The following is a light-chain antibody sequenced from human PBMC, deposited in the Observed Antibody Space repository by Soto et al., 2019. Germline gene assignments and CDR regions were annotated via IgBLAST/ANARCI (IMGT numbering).Light chain of an antibody. Sequence: DSQMAQSPSAESASVGDRVTISSRASQGISSWLAWYQQKPGKAPNLLIYAASSLHSGVPSRFSGSGSGTDFTLTISSLQPEDFATYHCQQTYSLWTFGQETKVDIK. V-gene: IGKV1-12*01. CDR1: QGISSW. CDR3: QQTYSLWT. CDR2: AAS. J-gene: IGKJ1*01.